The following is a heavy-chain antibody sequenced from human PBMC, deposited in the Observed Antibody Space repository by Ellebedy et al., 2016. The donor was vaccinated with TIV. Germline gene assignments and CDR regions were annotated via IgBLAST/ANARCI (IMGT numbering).Heavy chain of an antibody. J-gene: IGHJ6*02. CDR2: IYTSGST. CDR3: ARADYGDYGAYYHGLDV. D-gene: IGHD4-17*01. CDR1: GDSISNKY. Sequence: MPSETLSLTCTVSGDSISNKYWSWIRQPAGEGLEWIGRIYTSGSTSYNPSLKSRVTMSVDTSKNQFSLKVTSVTAADTAVYYCARADYGDYGAYYHGLDVWGQGTTVTVSS. V-gene: IGHV4-4*07.